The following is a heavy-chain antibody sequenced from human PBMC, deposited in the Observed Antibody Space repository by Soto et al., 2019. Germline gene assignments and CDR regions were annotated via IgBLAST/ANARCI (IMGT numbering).Heavy chain of an antibody. V-gene: IGHV4-30-4*01. CDR1: GDSISTVDYF. J-gene: IGHJ5*01. CDR2: IYKSATT. D-gene: IGHD2-15*01. Sequence: PSETLSLTCSVSGDSISTVDYFWAWIRQPPGQALEYIGYIYKSATTYYNPSFESRVAISLDTSKSQFSLNVTSVTAADTAVYFCARGRYCLPGRCFPNRFDSWGQGTLVTVYS. CDR3: ARGRYCLPGRCFPNRFDS.